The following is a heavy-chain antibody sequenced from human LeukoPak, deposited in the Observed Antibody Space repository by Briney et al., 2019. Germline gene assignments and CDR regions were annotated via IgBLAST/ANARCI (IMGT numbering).Heavy chain of an antibody. D-gene: IGHD3-22*01. CDR2: INHSGST. J-gene: IGHJ6*03. Sequence: GSLRLSCAASGFTFSSYSMNWVRQAPGKGLEWIGEINHSGSTNYNPSLKSRVTISVDTSKNQFSLKLSSVTAADTAVYYCARGPHYYDSSGYYYYYYYYMDVWGKGTTVTVSS. CDR3: ARGPHYYDSSGYYYYYYYYMDV. V-gene: IGHV4-34*01. CDR1: GFTFSSYS.